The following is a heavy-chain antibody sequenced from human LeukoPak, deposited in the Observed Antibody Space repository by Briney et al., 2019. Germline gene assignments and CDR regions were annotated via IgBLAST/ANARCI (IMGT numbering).Heavy chain of an antibody. D-gene: IGHD3-22*01. CDR2: VHYTGKT. CDR1: GDSSSSSY. J-gene: IGHJ4*02. V-gene: IGHV4-59*01. Sequence: PSETLSLTCTVSGDSSSSSYWSWIRQPPGKRLAWVGYVHYTGKTNYNPSLNNRATISVDMSKNQFSLTLTSVTVADTAMYYCARGYYDRSGSSNPFDSWGQGTLVTVSA. CDR3: ARGYYDRSGSSNPFDS.